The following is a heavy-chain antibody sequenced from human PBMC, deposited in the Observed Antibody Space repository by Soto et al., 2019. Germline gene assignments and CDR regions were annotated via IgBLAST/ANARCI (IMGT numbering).Heavy chain of an antibody. CDR3: AKSLSAIPGDF. J-gene: IGHJ4*02. CDR1: GFTFSSYC. V-gene: IGHV3-7*05. CDR2: IKQDGSEI. Sequence: GGSLRLSCTASGFTFSSYCMSWVRQGPGKGPEWVANIKQDGSEIYYVDSVKGRFTISRDNAKSSLYLQMTSLRAEDTAVYHCAKSLSAIPGDFWGQGTLVTVSS. D-gene: IGHD2-2*01.